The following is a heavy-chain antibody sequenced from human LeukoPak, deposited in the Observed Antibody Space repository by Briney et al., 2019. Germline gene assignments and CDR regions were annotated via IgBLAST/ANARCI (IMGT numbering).Heavy chain of an antibody. D-gene: IGHD1-20*01. V-gene: IGHV1-24*01. Sequence: ASVKVSCKTSGYTFTELSMQWVRQAPGKGLEWMGGFDPEEGETIYAQKFQGRATMTADTSTDTAYMELSSLRSEDTAVYYCARAGSYNWNYFDYWGQGTLVTVSS. CDR3: ARAGSYNWNYFDY. J-gene: IGHJ4*02. CDR2: FDPEEGET. CDR1: GYTFTELS.